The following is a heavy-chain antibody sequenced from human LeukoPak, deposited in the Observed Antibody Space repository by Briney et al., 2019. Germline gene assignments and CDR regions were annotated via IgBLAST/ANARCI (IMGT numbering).Heavy chain of an antibody. Sequence: GGSLRLSCAASGFTFDNFGMHWVRQAPGKGLEWVAFIRFDGSNKYYADSVKGRFTISRDNAKNSLYLQMNSLRAEDTALYYCANEGRILVRGVIITNTYAFDIWGQGTMVTVSS. CDR1: GFTFDNFG. J-gene: IGHJ3*02. CDR2: IRFDGSNK. D-gene: IGHD3-10*01. V-gene: IGHV3-30*02. CDR3: ANEGRILVRGVIITNTYAFDI.